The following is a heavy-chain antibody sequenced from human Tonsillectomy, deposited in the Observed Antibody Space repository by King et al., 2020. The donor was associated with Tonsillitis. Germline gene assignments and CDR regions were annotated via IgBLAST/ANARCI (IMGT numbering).Heavy chain of an antibody. CDR2: ICYSGST. CDR3: ARVASDSSSWEEYFDY. D-gene: IGHD6-13*01. CDR1: GGSISSYY. V-gene: IGHV4-59*01. Sequence: VQLQESGPGLVKPSETLSLTCSVSGGSISSYYWSWIRQPPGKGLGWIGFICYSGSTNYNPSLRSRVTISVDTSTNQFSLKLSCVTAADTAVYYCARVASDSSSWEEYFDYWGQGTLVSVSS. J-gene: IGHJ4*02.